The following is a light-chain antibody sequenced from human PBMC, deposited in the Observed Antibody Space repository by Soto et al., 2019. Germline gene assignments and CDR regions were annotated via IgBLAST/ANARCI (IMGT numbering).Light chain of an antibody. V-gene: IGKV3-20*01. Sequence: DIVLTQSPGTLSLSPGERATLSCRASQSLSSSDIAWYQQNPGRTPRLLIYGASSRANGIPDRFSSSGSGTDFTLTISRLEPEDFAMYFCQKYGRSPPLTFGQGTKVDSK. CDR2: GAS. CDR1: QSLSSSD. J-gene: IGKJ2*01. CDR3: QKYGRSPPLT.